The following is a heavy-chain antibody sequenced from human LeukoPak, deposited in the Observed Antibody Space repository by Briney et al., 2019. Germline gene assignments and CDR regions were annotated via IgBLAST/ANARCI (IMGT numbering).Heavy chain of an antibody. J-gene: IGHJ3*02. CDR3: ASQKYYDFWSGYGPLGAFDI. Sequence: SETLSLTCTVSGGSISSYYWSRIRQPPGKGLEWIGYIYYSGSTNYNPSLKSRVTISVDTSKNQFSLKLSSVTAADTAVYYCASQKYYDFWSGYGPLGAFDIWGQGTMVTVSS. CDR1: GGSISSYY. CDR2: IYYSGST. V-gene: IGHV4-59*01. D-gene: IGHD3-3*01.